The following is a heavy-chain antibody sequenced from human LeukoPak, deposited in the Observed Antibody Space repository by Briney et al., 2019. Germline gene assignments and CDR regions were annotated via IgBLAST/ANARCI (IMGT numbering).Heavy chain of an antibody. J-gene: IGHJ4*02. CDR1: GGSISNYY. CDR3: ARDLYGGNPFDF. CDR2: IYYSGST. V-gene: IGHV4-59*01. Sequence: PSETLSLTCTVSGGSISNYYWSWIRQPPGKGLEWIGYIYYSGSTNYNPSLKSRVTISLDTSKNQFPLQLSSVTTADTAEYYCARDLYGGNPFDFWGQGTLVIVSS. D-gene: IGHD4-23*01.